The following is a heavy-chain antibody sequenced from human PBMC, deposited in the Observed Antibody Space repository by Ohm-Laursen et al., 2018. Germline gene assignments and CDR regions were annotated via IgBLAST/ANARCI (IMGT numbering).Heavy chain of an antibody. D-gene: IGHD3-22*01. CDR2: ISSSGSTI. CDR1: GFTFSDYY. J-gene: IGHJ4*02. Sequence: GSLRLSCAAPGFTFSDYYMSWIRQAPGKGLEWVSYISSSGSTIYYADSVKGRFTISRDNAKNSLYLQMNSLRAEDTAVYYCATKDYYDSSGYSLWGQGTLVTVSS. CDR3: ATKDYYDSSGYSL. V-gene: IGHV3-11*01.